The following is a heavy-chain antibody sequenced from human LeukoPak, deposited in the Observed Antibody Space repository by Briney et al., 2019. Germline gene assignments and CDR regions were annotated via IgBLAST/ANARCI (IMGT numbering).Heavy chain of an antibody. CDR1: GFTFSSYW. Sequence: QSGGSLRLSCAASGFTFSSYWMHWVRQAPGKRLVWISRINSDGSGTSYADSVKGRFTISRDDAKNTLYLQMNSLRAEDTAVYYCARADDGANSWVNYWGQGTLVTVSS. J-gene: IGHJ4*02. D-gene: IGHD4-23*01. CDR2: INSDGSGT. V-gene: IGHV3-74*01. CDR3: ARADDGANSWVNY.